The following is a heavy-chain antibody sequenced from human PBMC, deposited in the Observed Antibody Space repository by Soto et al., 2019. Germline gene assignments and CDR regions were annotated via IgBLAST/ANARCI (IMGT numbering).Heavy chain of an antibody. CDR1: GGSINNYY. J-gene: IGHJ2*01. Sequence: QVQLQESGPGLVKPSETLSLTCTVSGGSINNYYWSWLRQPPGKGLEWIGYIYYSGSTIYSPSLKSRLTISGDTSKNQFSLKLRSVTAADTAVYYCARHVANGFTFDIWGRGTLVTVSS. V-gene: IGHV4-59*08. CDR2: IYYSGST. D-gene: IGHD2-21*01. CDR3: ARHVANGFTFDI.